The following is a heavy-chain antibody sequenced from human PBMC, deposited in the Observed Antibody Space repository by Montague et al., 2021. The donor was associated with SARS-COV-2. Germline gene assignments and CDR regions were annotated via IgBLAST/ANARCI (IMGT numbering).Heavy chain of an antibody. D-gene: IGHD6-19*01. CDR2: ISHSGST. CDR3: ARGGRQWLVIDPRYYFDY. Sequence: SETLSLTCAVYGGSFSGYHWSWIRQPPGKGLEWIGEISHSGSTNYNPSLKSRITISVDTSKNQFSLKLSSVTAADTAVYYCARGGRQWLVIDPRYYFDYWGQGTLVTVSS. J-gene: IGHJ4*01. V-gene: IGHV4-34*01. CDR1: GGSFSGYH.